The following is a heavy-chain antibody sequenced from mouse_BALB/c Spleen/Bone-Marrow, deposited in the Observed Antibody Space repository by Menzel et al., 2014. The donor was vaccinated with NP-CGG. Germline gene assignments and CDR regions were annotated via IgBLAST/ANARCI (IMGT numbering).Heavy chain of an antibody. V-gene: IGHV1-63*01. CDR2: IYPGGGHI. J-gene: IGHJ4*01. CDR1: GYAFTNYW. Sequence: QVQLQQPGAELVRPGTSVKISCEASGYAFTNYWLGWVKQRPGHGLEWIGNIYPGGGHIYYNEKFKGKATLTADKSSSTAYMQLSSLTSEDSAVYFCARRDYDGYPYALDYWGQGTSVTVSS. D-gene: IGHD2-3*01. CDR3: ARRDYDGYPYALDY.